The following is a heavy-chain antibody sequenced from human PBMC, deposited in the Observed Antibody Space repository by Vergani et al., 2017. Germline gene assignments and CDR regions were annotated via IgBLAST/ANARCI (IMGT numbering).Heavy chain of an antibody. Sequence: QVQLVQSGAEVKKPGSSVKVSCKASGGTFSSYAISWVRQAPGQGLEWMGRIIPIFGTANYAQKFQGRVTITADESTSTAYMELSSLRSEDTAVYYCAVRRNIAAAGTANWFDPWGQGTLVTVSS. V-gene: IGHV1-69*13. D-gene: IGHD6-13*01. J-gene: IGHJ5*02. CDR1: GGTFSSYA. CDR3: AVRRNIAAAGTANWFDP. CDR2: IIPIFGTA.